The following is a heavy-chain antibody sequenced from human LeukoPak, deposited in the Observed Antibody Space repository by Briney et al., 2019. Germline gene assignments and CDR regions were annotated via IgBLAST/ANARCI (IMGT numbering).Heavy chain of an antibody. CDR2: IYHSGNT. D-gene: IGHD3-3*01. J-gene: IGHJ4*02. V-gene: IGHV4-38-2*02. CDR1: GYSISSGYY. CDR3: ASRGGTYYDFWSGYYVYEGDY. Sequence: SETLSLTCTVSGYSISSGYYWGWIRQPPGKGLEWIGSIYHSGNTYYNPSLKSRVTISVDTSKNQFSLKLSSVTAADTAVYYCASRGGTYYDFWSGYYVYEGDYWGQGTLVTVSS.